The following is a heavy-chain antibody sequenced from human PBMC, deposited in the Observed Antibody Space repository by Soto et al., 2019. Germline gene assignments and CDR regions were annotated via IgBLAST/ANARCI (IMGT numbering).Heavy chain of an antibody. J-gene: IGHJ6*04. CDR3: ARERAARL. CDR2: IKQDGSEE. CDR1: GFTFSSYW. V-gene: IGHV3-7*01. D-gene: IGHD6-6*01. Sequence: EVQLVESGGGLVQPGGSLRLSCAASGFTFSSYWMSWFRQAPGKGLEWVANIKQDGSEENYVDSVKGRFTISRDNAKNALYLQMNSLRVEDTAVYYCARERAARLWGKGTRVTVSS.